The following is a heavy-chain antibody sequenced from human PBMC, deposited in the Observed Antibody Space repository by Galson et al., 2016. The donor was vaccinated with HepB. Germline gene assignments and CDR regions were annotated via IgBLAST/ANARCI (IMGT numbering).Heavy chain of an antibody. Sequence: SLRLSCAASGFTFSSYDIHWVRQAPGQGLEWVAVISYDGSSKYYADSVKGRFTISRDNSKNTLYLYMNNLTAGDTAIYYCGKHGGFDYWGQGALVTVSS. CDR1: GFTFSSYD. J-gene: IGHJ4*02. V-gene: IGHV3-30*12. CDR2: ISYDGSSK. D-gene: IGHD3-16*01. CDR3: GKHGGFDY.